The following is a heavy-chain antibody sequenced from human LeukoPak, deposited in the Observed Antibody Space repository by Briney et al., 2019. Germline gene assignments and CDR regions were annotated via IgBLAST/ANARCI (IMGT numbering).Heavy chain of an antibody. J-gene: IGHJ4*02. CDR1: GFTFSSYA. CDR3: AKDLRLVLLWFGEVGGPDY. CDR2: ISYDGSNK. Sequence: GGSLRLACAASGFTFSSYAMHWVSQAPGKGLEWVAVISYDGSNKYYADSVKGRFTISRDNSKNTLYLQMNSLRAEDTAVYYCAKDLRLVLLWFGEVGGPDYWGQGTLVTVSS. V-gene: IGHV3-30*04. D-gene: IGHD3-10*01.